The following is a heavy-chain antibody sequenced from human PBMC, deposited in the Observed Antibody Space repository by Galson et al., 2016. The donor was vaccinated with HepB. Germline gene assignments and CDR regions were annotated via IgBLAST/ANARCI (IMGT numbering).Heavy chain of an antibody. J-gene: IGHJ5*02. CDR3: TTARPTYDSWSGYYGFFP. D-gene: IGHD3-3*01. CDR2: IKSKTDGGTT. V-gene: IGHV3-15*01. Sequence: SLRLSCAASGFTFINVWMSWVRQAPGKGLEWVGRIKSKTDGGTTDYAAPVEGRFTIPRDDSKNMLYLQMSSLKTEDTAVYYCTTARPTYDSWSGYYGFFPWGQGTQVIVSS. CDR1: GFTFINVW.